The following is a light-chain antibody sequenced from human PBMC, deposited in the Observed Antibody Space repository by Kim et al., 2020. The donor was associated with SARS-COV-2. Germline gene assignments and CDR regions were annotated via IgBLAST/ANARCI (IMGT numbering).Light chain of an antibody. CDR1: QDISHW. Sequence: ESVGDRVTITCRASQDISHWVAWYQQKPGKAPKLLIYAASGLQGGVPRRFSGSGSGTDFTLTISSVQPEDFAIYYCQHAGRSQWAFGPGTKVDIK. J-gene: IGKJ1*01. CDR2: AAS. V-gene: IGKV1-12*01. CDR3: QHAGRSQWA.